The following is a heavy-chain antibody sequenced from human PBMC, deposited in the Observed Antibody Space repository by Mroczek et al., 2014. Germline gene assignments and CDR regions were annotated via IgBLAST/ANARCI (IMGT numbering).Heavy chain of an antibody. J-gene: IGHJ6*02. Sequence: QVQLQESGPGLVKPSQTLSLTCTVSGGSISSGSYYWSWIRQPAGKGLEWIGRIYTSGSTNYNPSLKSRVTISVDTSKNQFSLKLSSVTAADTAVYYCARLRAIVVVPAANTDDYYYYGMDVWGQGTHGHRLL. D-gene: IGHD2-2*01. CDR3: ARLRAIVVVPAANTDDYYYYGMDV. CDR1: GGSISSGSYY. V-gene: IGHV4-61*02. CDR2: IYTSGST.